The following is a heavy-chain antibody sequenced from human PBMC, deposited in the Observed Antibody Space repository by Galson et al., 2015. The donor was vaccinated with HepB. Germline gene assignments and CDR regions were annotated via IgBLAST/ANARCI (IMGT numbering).Heavy chain of an antibody. V-gene: IGHV3-30*04. Sequence: SLRLSCAASGFTFSSYAMHWVRQAPGKGLEWVAVISYDGSNKYYADSVKGRFTISRDNSKNTLYLQMNSLRAEDTAVYYCARSGLRYFDWLLSGFDYWGQGTLVTVSS. CDR1: GFTFSSYA. CDR3: ARSGLRYFDWLLSGFDY. CDR2: ISYDGSNK. J-gene: IGHJ4*02. D-gene: IGHD3-9*01.